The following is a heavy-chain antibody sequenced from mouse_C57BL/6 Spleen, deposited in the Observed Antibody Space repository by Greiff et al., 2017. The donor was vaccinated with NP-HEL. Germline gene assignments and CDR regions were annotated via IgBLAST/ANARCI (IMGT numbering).Heavy chain of an antibody. Sequence: VQRVESGAELVRPGASVTLSCKASGYTFTDYEMHWVKQTPVHGLEWIGAIDPETGGTAYNQKFKGKAILTADKSSSTAYMELRSLTSEDSAVYYCTRGSIYYGNYGFAYWGQGTLVTVSA. J-gene: IGHJ3*01. D-gene: IGHD2-1*01. CDR2: IDPETGGT. CDR1: GYTFTDYE. V-gene: IGHV1-15*01. CDR3: TRGSIYYGNYGFAY.